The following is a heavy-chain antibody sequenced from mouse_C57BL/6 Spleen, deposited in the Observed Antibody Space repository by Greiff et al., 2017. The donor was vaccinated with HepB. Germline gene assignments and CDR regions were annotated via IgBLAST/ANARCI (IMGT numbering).Heavy chain of an antibody. CDR2: INPNNGGT. CDR1: GYTFTDYN. V-gene: IGHV1-18*01. J-gene: IGHJ1*03. CDR3: ARRITTVVSWYFDV. D-gene: IGHD1-1*01. Sequence: VQLQQSGPELVKPGASVKIPCKASGYTFTDYNMDWVKQSHGKSLEWIGDINPNNGGTIYNQKFKGKATLTVDKSSSTAYMELRSLTSEDTAVYYCARRITTVVSWYFDVWGTGTTVTVSS.